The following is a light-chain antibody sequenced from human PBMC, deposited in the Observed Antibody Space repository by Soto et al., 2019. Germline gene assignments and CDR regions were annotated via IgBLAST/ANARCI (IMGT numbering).Light chain of an antibody. CDR1: QSVSSNY. J-gene: IGKJ1*01. CDR2: GAS. CDR3: QQFDRSPPSWT. V-gene: IGKV3-20*01. Sequence: ETVLTQSPGTLSLSPGERATLSCRASQSVSSNYLAWYQHIPGQAPRLLIDGASTRATGIPDSFSGSGSGTDFTLTISRLEPEDFAVYYCQQFDRSPPSWTFGQGTKVE.